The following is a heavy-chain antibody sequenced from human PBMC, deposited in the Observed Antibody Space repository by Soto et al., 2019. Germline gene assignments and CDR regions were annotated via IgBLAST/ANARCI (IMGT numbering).Heavy chain of an antibody. CDR2: INHSGST. CDR1: GGSFSGYY. J-gene: IGHJ4*02. V-gene: IGHV4-34*01. Sequence: SETLSLTCAVYGGSFSGYYWSWIRQPPGKGLEWIGEINHSGSTNYNPSLKSRVTISVDTSKNQFSLKLSSVTAADTAVYYCARGEIGVVVAAPPPHFVYWGQGTLVTVSS. CDR3: ARGEIGVVVAAPPPHFVY. D-gene: IGHD2-15*01.